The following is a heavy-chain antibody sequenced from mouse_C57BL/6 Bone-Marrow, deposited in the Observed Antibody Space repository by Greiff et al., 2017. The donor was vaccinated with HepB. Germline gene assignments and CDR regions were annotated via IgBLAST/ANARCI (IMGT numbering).Heavy chain of an antibody. J-gene: IGHJ1*03. CDR1: GYTFTSYW. CDR3: ARKGGLRWYFDV. V-gene: IGHV1-59*01. Sequence: QVQLQQPGAELVRPGTSVKLSCKASGYTFTSYWMHWVKQRPGQGLEWIGVIDPSDSYTNYNQKFKGKATLTVDTSSSTAYMQLSSLTSEDSAVYYWARKGGLRWYFDVWGTGTTVTVSS. CDR2: IDPSDSYT. D-gene: IGHD2-4*01.